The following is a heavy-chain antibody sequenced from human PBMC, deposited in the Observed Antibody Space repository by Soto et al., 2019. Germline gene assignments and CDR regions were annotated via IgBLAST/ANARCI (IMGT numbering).Heavy chain of an antibody. CDR1: GFTFSSHS. CDR3: AGRKQQLVKPVAY. D-gene: IGHD6-13*01. CDR2: ISSSSSYI. J-gene: IGHJ4*02. Sequence: PGGSLRVSCAPSGFTFSSHSMNWVRQAPGKGLECVSSISSSSSYIYYADSVKGRFTISRDNAKNSLYLQMNSLRAEDTAVYYSAGRKQQLVKPVAYWGQGTLVTVHS. V-gene: IGHV3-21*01.